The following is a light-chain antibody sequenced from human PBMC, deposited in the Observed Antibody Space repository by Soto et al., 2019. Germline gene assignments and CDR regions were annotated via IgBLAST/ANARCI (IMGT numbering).Light chain of an antibody. Sequence: EIVLTQSPGTLSLSPGERATLSCRASQSVSSGYLAWYQQKPGQAPRLLIHGASTRAPGVPARFSGSGSGTDFTLTISSLQSEDFAVYYCQQYGSSPLVTFGQGTRLEIK. CDR2: GAS. CDR1: QSVSSGY. V-gene: IGKV3-20*01. J-gene: IGKJ5*01. CDR3: QQYGSSPLVT.